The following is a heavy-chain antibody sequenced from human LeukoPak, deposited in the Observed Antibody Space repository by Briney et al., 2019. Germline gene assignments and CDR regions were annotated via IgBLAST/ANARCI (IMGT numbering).Heavy chain of an antibody. Sequence: GGSLRLSCAASGFTFSSYSMNWVRQAPGKGLEWVSSISSSSSYIYYAGSVKGRFTISRDNAKNSLYLQMNSLRAEDTAVYYCARGYCSGGSCYPEYYYYYGMDVWGQGTTVTVSS. D-gene: IGHD2-15*01. CDR2: ISSSSSYI. V-gene: IGHV3-21*01. CDR1: GFTFSSYS. CDR3: ARGYCSGGSCYPEYYYYYGMDV. J-gene: IGHJ6*02.